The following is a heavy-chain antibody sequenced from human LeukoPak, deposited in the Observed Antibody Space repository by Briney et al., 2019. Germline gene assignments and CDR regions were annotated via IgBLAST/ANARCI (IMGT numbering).Heavy chain of an antibody. CDR1: GGSISSSSYY. V-gene: IGHV4-39*07. Sequence: SETLSLTCTVSGGSISSSSYYWGWIRQPPGKGLEWIGSIYYSGSTYYNPSLKSRVTISVDTSKNQFSLKLSSVTAADTAVYYCARDVTTSVTTGLMTWGQGTLVTVSS. CDR2: IYYSGST. D-gene: IGHD4-17*01. CDR3: ARDVTTSVTTGLMT. J-gene: IGHJ5*02.